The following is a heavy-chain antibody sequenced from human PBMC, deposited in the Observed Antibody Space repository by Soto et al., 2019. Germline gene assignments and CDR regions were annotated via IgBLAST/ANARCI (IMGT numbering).Heavy chain of an antibody. Sequence: QVQLVESGGGVVQPGKSLRLSCEASGFTFSNYGMHWVRQPSGKGLEWVAIIWYDGGKKDYVDSAKGRCTISRDNSKNTLYLQMNSLRGEDTAVYYCARDSGVGAIHGAALDISGQWTMVTVSS. D-gene: IGHD1-26*01. J-gene: IGHJ3*02. V-gene: IGHV3-33*01. CDR1: GFTFSNYG. CDR3: ARDSGVGAIHGAALDI. CDR2: IWYDGGKK.